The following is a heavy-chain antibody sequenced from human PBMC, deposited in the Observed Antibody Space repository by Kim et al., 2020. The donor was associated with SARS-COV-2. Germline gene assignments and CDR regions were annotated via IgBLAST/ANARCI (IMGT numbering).Heavy chain of an antibody. V-gene: IGHV3-66*01. CDR1: GFTVSSNY. J-gene: IGHJ4*02. CDR3: ARGPITMIVVSYFDY. CDR2: IYSGGST. D-gene: IGHD3-22*01. Sequence: GGSLRLSCAASGFTVSSNYMSWVRQAPGKGLEWVSVIYSGGSTYYADSVKGRFTISRYNSKNTLYLQMNSLRAEDTAVYYCARGPITMIVVSYFDYWGQGTLVTVSS.